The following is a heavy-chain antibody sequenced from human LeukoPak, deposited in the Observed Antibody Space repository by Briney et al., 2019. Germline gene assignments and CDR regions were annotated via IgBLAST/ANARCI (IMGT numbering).Heavy chain of an antibody. D-gene: IGHD3-3*01. CDR3: ARANSGYYDFWSGYSLLDYMDV. J-gene: IGHJ6*03. Sequence: GGSLRLSCAASGFTFSDYTMNWVRQAPGKGLEWVSSISSSSTYIYYADSVEGRFTISRDNAKNPLYLQMNSLRAEDTAVYYCARANSGYYDFWSGYSLLDYMDVWGKGTTVTVSS. CDR2: ISSSSTYI. V-gene: IGHV3-21*01. CDR1: GFTFSDYT.